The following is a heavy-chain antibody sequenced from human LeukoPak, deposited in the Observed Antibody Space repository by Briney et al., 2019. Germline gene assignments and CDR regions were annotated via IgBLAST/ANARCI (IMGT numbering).Heavy chain of an antibody. V-gene: IGHV4-39*01. J-gene: IGHJ5*02. CDR3: APGSTFGNRGSWFDP. D-gene: IGHD3-16*01. CDR2: IYHSGST. Sequence: SETLSLTCIVSGGSIGSYSYSWGWIRQPPGKGLEWIGSIYHSGSTNKNPSLKSRLTMSVDTSMGQYSLKLTSVTAADTAVYYCAPGSTFGNRGSWFDPWGQGTLVTVSS. CDR1: GGSIGSYSYS.